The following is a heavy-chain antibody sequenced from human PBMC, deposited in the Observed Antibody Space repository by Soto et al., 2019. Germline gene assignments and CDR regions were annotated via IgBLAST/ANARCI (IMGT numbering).Heavy chain of an antibody. Sequence: QVQVQQSGPGLVKPSETLSLTCTVSSGPSKSHNWGWIRQPPGRGLVWIGYVYDTWRTSYNPSLKSRVTVSAAASTNRISLTLTFVTAADTAVYYCVIQAIGFLNGLVDVWGQGTTVIGSS. J-gene: IGHJ6*01. D-gene: IGHD2-8*01. CDR3: VIQAIGFLNGLVDV. CDR1: SGPSKSHN. CDR2: VYDTWRT. V-gene: IGHV4-59*08.